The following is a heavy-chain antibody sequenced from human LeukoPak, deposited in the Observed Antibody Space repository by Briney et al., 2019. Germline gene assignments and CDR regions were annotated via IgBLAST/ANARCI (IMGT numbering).Heavy chain of an antibody. CDR3: ARGSTNYGNWFDP. CDR1: GFTFSSYW. D-gene: IGHD1-1*01. CDR2: ISSSSSYI. V-gene: IGHV3-21*01. J-gene: IGHJ5*02. Sequence: GGSLRLSCAASGFTFSSYWMHWVRQAPGKGLEWVSSISSSSSYIYYADSVKGRVTISRDNAKKSLYLQMNSLRAEDTAVYYCARGSTNYGNWFDPWGQGTLVTVSS.